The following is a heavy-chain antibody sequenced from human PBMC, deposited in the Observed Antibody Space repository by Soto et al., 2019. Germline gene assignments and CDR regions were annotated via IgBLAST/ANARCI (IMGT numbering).Heavy chain of an antibody. CDR1: GFTFGDYA. CDR3: TRFSIFGVATSGYYGMDV. Sequence: GGSLRLSCTASGFTFGDYAMSWFRQAPGKGLEWVGFIRSKAYGGTTEYAASVKGRFTISRDDSKSIAYLQMNSLKTEDTAVYYFTRFSIFGVATSGYYGMDVWGQGTRVTVSS. J-gene: IGHJ6*02. CDR2: IRSKAYGGTT. V-gene: IGHV3-49*03. D-gene: IGHD3-3*01.